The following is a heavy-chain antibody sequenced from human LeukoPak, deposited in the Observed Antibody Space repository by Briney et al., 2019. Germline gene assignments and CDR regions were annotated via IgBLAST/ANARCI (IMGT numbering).Heavy chain of an antibody. CDR3: AKGPLSGSNFYFDY. CDR2: IYSGGST. CDR1: GFTVSSNY. J-gene: IGHJ4*02. D-gene: IGHD1-26*01. Sequence: GGSLRLSCAVSGFTVSSNYMNWVRQAPGKGLEWVSVIYSGGSTYYADSVKGRFTISRDNSKNTLYLQMNSLRAEDTAVYYCAKGPLSGSNFYFDYWGQGALVTVSS. V-gene: IGHV3-53*01.